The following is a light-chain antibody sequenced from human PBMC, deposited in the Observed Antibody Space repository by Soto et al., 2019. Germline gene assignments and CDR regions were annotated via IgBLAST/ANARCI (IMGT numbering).Light chain of an antibody. CDR1: QGISNY. Sequence: DIQMTQSPSSLSAPVGDRVTFTCRASQGISNYLAWYQQKPGKIPKLLIYGASSLQSGVPSRFSGSGSGTDFTLTISSLQPEDAATYFCLTYNSALWTFGQGTTVDIK. CDR2: GAS. V-gene: IGKV1-27*01. J-gene: IGKJ1*01. CDR3: LTYNSALWT.